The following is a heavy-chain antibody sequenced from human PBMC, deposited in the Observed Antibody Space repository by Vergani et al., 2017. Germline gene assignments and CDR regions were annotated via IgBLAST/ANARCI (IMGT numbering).Heavy chain of an antibody. J-gene: IGHJ6*03. V-gene: IGHV4-38-2*02. Sequence: QVQLQESGPGLAKPSETLSLTCTVSGYSISSGYYWGWIRQPPGKGLEWIGEINHSGSTNYNPSLKSRVTISVDTSKNQFSLKLSSVTAADTAVYYCAGIVGATRNYYYYMDVWGKGTTVTVSS. CDR3: AGIVGATRNYYYYMDV. CDR2: INHSGST. CDR1: GYSISSGYY. D-gene: IGHD1-26*01.